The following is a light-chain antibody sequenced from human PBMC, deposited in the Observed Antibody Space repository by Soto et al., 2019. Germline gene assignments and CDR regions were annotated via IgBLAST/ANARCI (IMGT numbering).Light chain of an antibody. Sequence: SPATLSLSPGERATLSCRASQSVSSYLAWYQQKPGQAPRLLIYDAPNRATGIPARFSGSGSGTDFTLTISSLEPEDFAVYYCQQRSIWPRVTFGQGTLLEIK. CDR2: DAP. J-gene: IGKJ5*01. CDR3: QQRSIWPRVT. CDR1: QSVSSY. V-gene: IGKV3-11*01.